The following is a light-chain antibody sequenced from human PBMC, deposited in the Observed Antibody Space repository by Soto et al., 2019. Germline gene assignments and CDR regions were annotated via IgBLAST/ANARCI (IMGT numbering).Light chain of an antibody. CDR2: AAT. CDR1: QSVNTY. Sequence: DIQMTQSPSSLSASVGDRVTITCRASQSVNTYLNWYQKRQGKAPKLLIYAATSLQSGVPPRFSGSGSGTDFNLTLSGLQPEDFATYYCQQRHNPPSTFGLGTMLEVK. V-gene: IGKV1-39*01. CDR3: QQRHNPPST. J-gene: IGKJ2*01.